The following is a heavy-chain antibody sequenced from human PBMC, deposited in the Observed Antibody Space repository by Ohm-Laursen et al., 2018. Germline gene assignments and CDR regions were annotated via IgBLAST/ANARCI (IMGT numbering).Heavy chain of an antibody. Sequence: SLRLSCTASGFTFSSYEMNWVRQAPGKGLEWVSYISSSGSTIYYADSVKGRFTISRDNAKNSLYLQMNSLRAEDTAVYYCARSYFWSGYYGYFDYWGQGTLVTVSS. CDR2: ISSSGSTI. V-gene: IGHV3-48*03. D-gene: IGHD3-3*01. J-gene: IGHJ4*02. CDR3: ARSYFWSGYYGYFDY. CDR1: GFTFSSYE.